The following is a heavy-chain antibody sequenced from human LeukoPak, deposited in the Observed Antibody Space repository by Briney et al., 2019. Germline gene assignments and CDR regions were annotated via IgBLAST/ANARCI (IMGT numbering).Heavy chain of an antibody. D-gene: IGHD6-19*01. CDR2: ISSNGGTT. CDR1: GFTFSSSA. CDR3: AKVSIAVAISY. J-gene: IGHJ4*02. Sequence: GGPLRLSCAASGFTFSSSAMHWVRQAPGKGLEYVSAISSNGGTTYYANSVKGRFTISRDNSKNTLYLQMGSLRAEDTAVYYCAKVSIAVAISYWGQGTLVTVSS. V-gene: IGHV3-64*01.